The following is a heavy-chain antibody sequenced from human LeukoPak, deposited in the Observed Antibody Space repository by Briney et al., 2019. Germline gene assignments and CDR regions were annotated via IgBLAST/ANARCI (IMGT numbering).Heavy chain of an antibody. Sequence: GGSLRLSCVASGFTFNNNWMHWVRQAPGKGLVWVSRINNDGSTASYADSVKGRFTISRDNAKNTLYLQMNNLRAEDTAVYYCARDLSFGAPYNWFDPWGQGTLVTVSS. V-gene: IGHV3-74*01. CDR3: ARDLSFGAPYNWFDP. CDR1: GFTFNNNW. CDR2: INNDGSTA. J-gene: IGHJ5*02. D-gene: IGHD3-10*01.